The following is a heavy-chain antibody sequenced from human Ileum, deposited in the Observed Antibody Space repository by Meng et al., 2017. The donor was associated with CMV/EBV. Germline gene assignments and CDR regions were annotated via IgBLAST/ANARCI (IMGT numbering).Heavy chain of an antibody. Sequence: LGEPGGGVVQPGGSLSLSCAVSGLTFSSYGMHWVRQAPGKGLEWVAFVRSDGSNKYYADSVKGRFTISRDNSENTLFLQMNSLRADDTAVYYCSSLGDYWGQGTLVTVSS. J-gene: IGHJ4*02. D-gene: IGHD3-16*01. V-gene: IGHV3-30*02. CDR2: VRSDGSNK. CDR1: GLTFSSYG. CDR3: SSLGDY.